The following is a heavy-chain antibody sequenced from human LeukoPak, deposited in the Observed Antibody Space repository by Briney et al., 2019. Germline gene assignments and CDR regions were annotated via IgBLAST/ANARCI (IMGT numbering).Heavy chain of an antibody. D-gene: IGHD4-17*01. CDR3: ARGSATVTGFDY. CDR2: IYYSGST. J-gene: IGHJ4*02. CDR1: GGSISSGGYY. Sequence: SETLSLTCTVSGGSISSGGYYWSWIRQHPGKGLEWIGYIYYSGSTYYNPSLKSRVTISVDTSKNQFSLKLSSVTAADTAVYYSARGSATVTGFDYWGQGTLVTVSS. V-gene: IGHV4-31*03.